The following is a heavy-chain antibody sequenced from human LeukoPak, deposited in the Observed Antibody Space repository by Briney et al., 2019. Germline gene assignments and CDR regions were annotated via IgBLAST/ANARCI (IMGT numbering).Heavy chain of an antibody. CDR2: ISSSSGTL. CDR1: GFTFSGYS. CDR3: ARVREKIFDY. V-gene: IGHV3-48*01. J-gene: IGHJ4*02. Sequence: GGCLRLSCAASGFTFSGYSMNWVRQAPGKGLEWISYISSSSGTLYYADSVKGRFTISRDNSKNTLYLQMNSLRVEDTAVYYCARVREKIFDYWGQGTLVTVSS. D-gene: IGHD1-26*01.